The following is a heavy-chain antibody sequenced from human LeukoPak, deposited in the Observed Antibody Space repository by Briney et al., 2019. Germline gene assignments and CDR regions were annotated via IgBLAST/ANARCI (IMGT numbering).Heavy chain of an antibody. CDR3: ARDRIAAAGPNWFDP. CDR2: IWYDGSNK. CDR1: GFTFRSYG. V-gene: IGHV3-33*01. Sequence: WGSLRLSCAASGFTFRSYGMHWVRQAPGKGLEWVAVIWYDGSNKYYADSVKGRFTISRDNSKNTLYLQMNSLRAEDTAVYYCARDRIAAAGPNWFDPWGQGTLVTVSS. D-gene: IGHD6-13*01. J-gene: IGHJ5*02.